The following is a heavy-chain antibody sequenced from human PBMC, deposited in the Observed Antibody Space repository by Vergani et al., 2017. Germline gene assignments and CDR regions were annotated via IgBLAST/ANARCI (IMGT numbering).Heavy chain of an antibody. CDR3: AKAMRSYYYYYGMDV. Sequence: EVELLESGGGLVQPGGSLRLSCAASGFTFSSYAMSWVRQAPGKGLEWVSAISGSGGSTYYADSVKGRFTISRDNSKNTLYLQMNSLRAEDTAVYYCAKAMRSYYYYYGMDVWGQGTTVTVSS. V-gene: IGHV3-23*01. J-gene: IGHJ6*02. CDR2: ISGSGGST. CDR1: GFTFSSYA.